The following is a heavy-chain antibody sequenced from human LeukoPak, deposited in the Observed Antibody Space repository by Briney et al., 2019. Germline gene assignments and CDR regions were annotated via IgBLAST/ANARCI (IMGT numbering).Heavy chain of an antibody. CDR1: GYTFTGCY. CDR3: ARADQKGYSSSWYYYGMDV. J-gene: IGHJ6*04. D-gene: IGHD6-13*01. Sequence: EASVKVSCKASGYTFTGCYMHWVRQAPGQGLEWMGWINPNSGGTNYAQKFQGWVTMTRDTSISTAYMELSRLRSDDTAVYYCARADQKGYSSSWYYYGMDVWGKGTTVTVSS. CDR2: INPNSGGT. V-gene: IGHV1-2*04.